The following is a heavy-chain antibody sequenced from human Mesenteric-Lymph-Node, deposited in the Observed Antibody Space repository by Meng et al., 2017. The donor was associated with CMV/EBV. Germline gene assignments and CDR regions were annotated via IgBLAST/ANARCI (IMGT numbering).Heavy chain of an antibody. D-gene: IGHD1-1*01. J-gene: IGHJ6*02. CDR2: IIPILGIA. CDR1: GGTFYSYG. CDR3: AREGNWNRGWGYYYYGMDV. Sequence: SVKVSCKASGGTFYSYGIGWVRQAPGQGLEWMGGIIPILGIANNTQKFQGRVTMTTDTSTSTAYMELRSLRSDDTAVYYCAREGNWNRGWGYYYYGMDVWGQGTTVTVSS. V-gene: IGHV1-69*10.